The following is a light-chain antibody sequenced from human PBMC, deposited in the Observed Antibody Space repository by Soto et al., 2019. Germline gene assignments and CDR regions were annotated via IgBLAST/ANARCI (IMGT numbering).Light chain of an antibody. V-gene: IGKV1-39*01. CDR3: QQSYSTPIT. CDR1: QSISSY. Sequence: DIQMTQSPSSLSASVGDRVTITCRASQSISSYFNWYQQKPGKAPKVLIFTTSNLQSGVPSRFSGSGSGADFTLTISSLQPEDFATYYCQQSYSTPITFGQGTRLEIK. J-gene: IGKJ5*01. CDR2: TTS.